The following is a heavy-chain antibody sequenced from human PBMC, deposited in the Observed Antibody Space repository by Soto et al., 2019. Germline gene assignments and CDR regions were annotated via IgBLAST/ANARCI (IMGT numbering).Heavy chain of an antibody. V-gene: IGHV1-3*01. Sequence: QVHLVQSGAEVKKPGASVKVSCKASGYSFSTYAMNWVRQAPGQELEWMGWIHGDNGNTKYSQKFQGRVTITRDTSASTFTSYMELSSLRSEDTGVYCAREPVRHQLPPELYMDVWGEGTTVTVSS. CDR2: IHGDNGNT. CDR3: AREPVRHQLPPELYMDV. D-gene: IGHD2-2*01. J-gene: IGHJ6*03. CDR1: GYSFSTYA.